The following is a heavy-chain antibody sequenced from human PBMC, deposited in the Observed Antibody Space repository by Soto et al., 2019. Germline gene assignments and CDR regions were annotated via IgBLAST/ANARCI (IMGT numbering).Heavy chain of an antibody. J-gene: IGHJ5*02. D-gene: IGHD1-1*01. CDR2: IYATGTT. CDR1: GASISGFY. Sequence: SETLSLTCTVSGASISGFYWSWIRKSAGKGLEWIGRIYATGTTDYNPSLKSRVMMSVDTSKKQFSLKLRSVTAADTAVYYCVRDGTKTLRDWFDPWGQGISGTVSA. CDR3: VRDGTKTLRDWFDP. V-gene: IGHV4-4*07.